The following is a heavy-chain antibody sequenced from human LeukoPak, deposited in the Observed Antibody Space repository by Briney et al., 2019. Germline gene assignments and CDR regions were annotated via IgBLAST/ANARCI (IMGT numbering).Heavy chain of an antibody. V-gene: IGHV3-23*01. CDR2: ISDSGVTT. CDR1: GFTLSTYA. CDR3: ARLAVLSRGY. D-gene: IGHD3-10*01. J-gene: IGHJ4*02. Sequence: GGSLRLSCVASGFTLSTYAMSWVRQAPGKGLEWVSSISDSGVTTYYADSVKGRFTISRDDSKNTLYLQMNSLRAEDMAVYYCARLAVLSRGYWGQGTLVTVSS.